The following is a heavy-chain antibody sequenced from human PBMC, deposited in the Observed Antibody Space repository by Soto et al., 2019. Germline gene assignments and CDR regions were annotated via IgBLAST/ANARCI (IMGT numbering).Heavy chain of an antibody. Sequence: QMQLVQSGPEVKKPGTSVKVSCKASGFTFTSSAMQWVRQARGQRLEWIGWIVVGSGNTNYAQKFQERVTITRDISTSTAYLELSSLRSEDTAVYYCAAGHRSWLDYYYYYGMDVWGQGTTVTVSS. CDR1: GFTFTSSA. CDR2: IVVGSGNT. J-gene: IGHJ6*02. CDR3: AAGHRSWLDYYYYYGMDV. V-gene: IGHV1-58*02. D-gene: IGHD6-13*01.